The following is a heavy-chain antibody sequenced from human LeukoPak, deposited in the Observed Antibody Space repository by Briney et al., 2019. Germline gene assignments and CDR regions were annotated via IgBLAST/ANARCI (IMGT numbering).Heavy chain of an antibody. CDR1: GFTFDDFA. V-gene: IGHV3-9*01. D-gene: IGHD3-10*01. J-gene: IGHJ4*02. CDR2: ISWYSVSI. Sequence: GGSLRLSCAASGFTFDDFAMHWVRQAPGKGLEWVSGISWYSVSIGFADSVKGRFTISRDNAKNSLYLQMNSLRSEDTALYFCAKDTMLVSGSGSYFDFWGQGTLVTVSS. CDR3: AKDTMLVSGSGSYFDF.